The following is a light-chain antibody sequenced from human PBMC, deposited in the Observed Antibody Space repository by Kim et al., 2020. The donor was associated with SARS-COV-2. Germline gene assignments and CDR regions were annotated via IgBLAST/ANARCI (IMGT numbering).Light chain of an antibody. V-gene: IGKV1-5*03. J-gene: IGKJ1*01. Sequence: DIQMTQSPSTLSASAGDRITITCRASQSISTWLAWYQQKPGKAPKLLIYKASTLQSGVPSRFSGSGSGADFILTVSSLQPDDFATYYCQQYDPYPWTFGQGTKVDIK. CDR3: QQYDPYPWT. CDR1: QSISTW. CDR2: KAS.